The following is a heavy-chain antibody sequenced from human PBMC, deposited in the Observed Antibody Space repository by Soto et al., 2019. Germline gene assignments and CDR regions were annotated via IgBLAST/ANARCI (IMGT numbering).Heavy chain of an antibody. V-gene: IGHV3-30-3*01. CDR1: GFTFSSYA. Sequence: PGGSLRLSCAASGFTFSSYAMHWVRQAPGKGLEWVAFISYDGTNKYYADSVKGRFTISRDNSKNTLYLQMNSLKTEDTAVYYCTRDLYYYDSSGYPNPWFDPWGQGTLVTVSS. CDR3: TRDLYYYDSSGYPNPWFDP. J-gene: IGHJ5*02. D-gene: IGHD3-22*01. CDR2: ISYDGTNK.